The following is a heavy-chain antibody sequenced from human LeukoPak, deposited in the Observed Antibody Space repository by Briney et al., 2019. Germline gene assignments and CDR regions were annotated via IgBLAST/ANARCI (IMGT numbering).Heavy chain of an antibody. CDR2: ISGSGGST. CDR1: GFTFSSYA. V-gene: IGHV3-23*01. J-gene: IGHJ4*02. Sequence: PGGSLRLSCAASGFTFSSYAMSWVRQAPGKGLEWVSAISGSGGSTYYADSVKGRFTISRDNSKNTLYLQMNSLRAKDTAVYYCAKGGSRPIAVAGSWAYWGQGTLVTVSS. CDR3: AKGGSRPIAVAGSWAY. D-gene: IGHD6-19*01.